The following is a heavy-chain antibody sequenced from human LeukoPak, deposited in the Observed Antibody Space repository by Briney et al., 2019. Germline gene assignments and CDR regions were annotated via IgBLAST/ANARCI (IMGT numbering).Heavy chain of an antibody. J-gene: IGHJ6*03. D-gene: IGHD2-8*02. CDR3: ARGESGGNRYHYYYYMDV. CDR2: IYHSGST. V-gene: IGHV4-39*07. CDR1: GGSISSSTYY. Sequence: SETLSLTCTVSGGSISSSTYYWGWIRQPPGKGLEWIGSIYHSGSTYYNPSLKSRVTISVDTSKNQFSLKLSSVTAADTAVYYCARGESGGNRYHYYYYMDVWGKGTTVTVSS.